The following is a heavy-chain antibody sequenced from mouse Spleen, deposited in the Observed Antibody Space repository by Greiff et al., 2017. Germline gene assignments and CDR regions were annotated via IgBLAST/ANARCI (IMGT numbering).Heavy chain of an antibody. Sequence: EVQRVESGGGLVKPGGSLKLSCAASGFTFSSYAMSWVRQTPEKRLEWVATISSGGSYTYYPDSVKGRFTISRDNAKNTLYLQMSSLRSEDTAMYYCARQSGYDDAMDYWGQGTSVTVSS. CDR2: ISSGGSYT. J-gene: IGHJ4*01. D-gene: IGHD2-2*01. CDR3: ARQSGYDDAMDY. V-gene: IGHV5-9-3*01. CDR1: GFTFSSYA.